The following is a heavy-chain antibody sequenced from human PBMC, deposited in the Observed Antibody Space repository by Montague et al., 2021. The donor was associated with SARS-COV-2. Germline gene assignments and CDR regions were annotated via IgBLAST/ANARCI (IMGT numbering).Heavy chain of an antibody. D-gene: IGHD1-26*01. CDR2: ISLGGHT. CDR1: GGSISDNNW. J-gene: IGHJ5*02. Sequence: SETLSLTCGVSGGSISDNNWCSWVRQSPETGLEWIGEISLGGHTDYNPSLKSRVTISLDESKNQFSLTLTSVTAADTAVYYCARDIWEPEVRSRGWFDPWGQGILVTVSS. CDR3: ARDIWEPEVRSRGWFDP. V-gene: IGHV4-4*02.